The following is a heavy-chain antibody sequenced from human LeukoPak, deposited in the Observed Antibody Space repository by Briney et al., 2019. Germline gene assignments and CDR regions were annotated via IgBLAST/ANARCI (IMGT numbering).Heavy chain of an antibody. J-gene: IGHJ3*01. Sequence: SQTLSLTCTVSGGSISSYYWSWIRQPPGKGLEWIGYIYYSGSTNYNPSLKSRVTISADTSKNQFSLKMSSVTAADTAVYYCARDTHDAFDVWGQGTMVAVSS. CDR2: IYYSGST. D-gene: IGHD2-15*01. CDR3: ARDTHDAFDV. CDR1: GGSISSYY. V-gene: IGHV4-59*01.